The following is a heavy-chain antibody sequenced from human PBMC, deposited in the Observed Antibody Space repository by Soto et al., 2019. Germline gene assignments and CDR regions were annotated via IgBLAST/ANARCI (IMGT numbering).Heavy chain of an antibody. D-gene: IGHD4-17*01. J-gene: IGHJ5*02. V-gene: IGHV1-69*02. CDR3: ASPPTNLDYGDDNWFDP. CDR1: GGTLSSYT. CDR2: IIPILGIA. Sequence: SVKVSSKASGGTLSSYTISWVRQAPGQGLEWMGRIIPILGIANYAQKFQGRVTITADKSTSTAYMELNSLRVEDTAVYYCASPPTNLDYGDDNWFDPWGQGTLVTVSS.